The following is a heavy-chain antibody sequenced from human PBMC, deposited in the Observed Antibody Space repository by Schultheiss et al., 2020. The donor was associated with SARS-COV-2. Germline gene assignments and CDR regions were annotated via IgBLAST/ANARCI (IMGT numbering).Heavy chain of an antibody. D-gene: IGHD5-18*01. Sequence: GGSLRLSCAASGFTFSSYWMHWVRQAPGKGLEYVSAISSNGGSTYYANSVKGRFTISRDNSKNTVYLQLNSLRDEDTAVYYCARAPWIQLWPLGYWGQGTLVTVSS. J-gene: IGHJ4*02. V-gene: IGHV3-64*01. CDR1: GFTFSSYW. CDR2: ISSNGGST. CDR3: ARAPWIQLWPLGY.